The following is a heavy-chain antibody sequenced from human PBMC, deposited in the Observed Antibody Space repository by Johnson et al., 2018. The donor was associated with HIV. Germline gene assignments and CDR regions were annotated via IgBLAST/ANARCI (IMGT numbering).Heavy chain of an antibody. J-gene: IGHJ3*02. CDR2: ISWNSGSI. Sequence: EVQLVESGGGLVQPGRSLRLSCAASGFSFDDYAMHWVRQAPGKGLEWVSGISWNSGSIGYADSVKGRFTISRDNAKNSLYLQMNSLRAEDTALYYCVRGDYDRSDAFDIWGQGTMVTVSS. D-gene: IGHD3-22*01. CDR3: VRGDYDRSDAFDI. V-gene: IGHV3-9*01. CDR1: GFSFDDYA.